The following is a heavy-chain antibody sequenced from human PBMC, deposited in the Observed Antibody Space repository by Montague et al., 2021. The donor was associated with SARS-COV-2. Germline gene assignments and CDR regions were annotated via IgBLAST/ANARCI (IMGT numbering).Heavy chain of an antibody. V-gene: IGHV3-48*02. Sequence: SLRLSCAASGFTFSSYSMNWVRQTPGKGLEWVSYISSSSSTIYYXDSVKGRFTISRDNAKNSLYLQMSSLRDEDTAVYYCARDQVLWFGEHVVWGQGTLVTVSS. CDR3: ARDQVLWFGEHVV. CDR2: ISSSSSTI. D-gene: IGHD3-10*01. J-gene: IGHJ4*02. CDR1: GFTFSSYS.